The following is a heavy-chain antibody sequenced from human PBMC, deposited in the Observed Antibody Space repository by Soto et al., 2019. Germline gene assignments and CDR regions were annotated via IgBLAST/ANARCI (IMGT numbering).Heavy chain of an antibody. V-gene: IGHV3-23*01. CDR3: AKDPLWYDSDWYPPPGFDP. Sequence: EVQLLESGGGFVQPGRSLTLSCAAPGFTFSNYAMSWVRQAPGKGLEWVSAITAYGDTTHYADSVKARFTISRDSPKNTLYLQMDSLRAEDTAVYYCAKDPLWYDSDWYPPPGFDPWGQGTLVTVSS. D-gene: IGHD6-19*01. CDR1: GFTFSNYA. CDR2: ITAYGDTT. J-gene: IGHJ5*02.